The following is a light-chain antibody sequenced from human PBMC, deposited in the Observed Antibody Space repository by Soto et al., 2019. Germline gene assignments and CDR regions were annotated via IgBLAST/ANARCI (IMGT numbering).Light chain of an antibody. V-gene: IGKV1-33*01. CDR3: QQDDSRPIT. CDR1: QDINIY. CDR2: DAS. J-gene: IGKJ5*01. Sequence: IQLTQSPSSLSASVGDRVTITCQATQDINIYLNWYQQKPGKAPNLLIYDASNLEIGVPSRFSGSGSGTHFTFTISSLQTEDIGTYYCQQDDSRPITFGRGTRLEIK.